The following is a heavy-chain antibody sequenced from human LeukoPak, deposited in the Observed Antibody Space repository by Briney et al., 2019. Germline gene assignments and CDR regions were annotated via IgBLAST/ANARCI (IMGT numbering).Heavy chain of an antibody. CDR3: ARDFKYQLLWGQGYNWFDP. CDR2: ISAYNGNT. D-gene: IGHD2-2*01. J-gene: IGHJ5*02. CDR1: GYTFTSYG. V-gene: IGHV1-18*01. Sequence: GASVKVSCKASGYTFTSYGISWVRQAPGQGLEWMGWISAYNGNTNCAQKLQGRVTMTTDTSTSTAYMELRSLRSDDTAVYYCARDFKYQLLWGQGYNWFDPWGQGTLVTVSS.